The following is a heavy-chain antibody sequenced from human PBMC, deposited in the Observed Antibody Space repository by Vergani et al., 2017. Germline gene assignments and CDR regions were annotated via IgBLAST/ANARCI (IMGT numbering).Heavy chain of an antibody. CDR1: GGTFSSYA. J-gene: IGHJ6*03. D-gene: IGHD6-13*01. CDR2: IIPILGIA. V-gene: IGHV1-69*09. Sequence: QVQLVQSGAEVKKPGSPVKVSCKASGGTFSSYAMSWVRQAPGQGLEWRGRIIPILGIANYAQKFQGRVTMTADKSTSTAYIELSSLRSEDTAVYYWARAVIAAAGTYYYYMDVGGKGTTVTVSS. CDR3: ARAVIAAAGTYYYYMDV.